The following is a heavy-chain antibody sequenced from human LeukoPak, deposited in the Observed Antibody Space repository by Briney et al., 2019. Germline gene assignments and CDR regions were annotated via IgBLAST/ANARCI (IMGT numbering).Heavy chain of an antibody. CDR2: ISSSSSYI. J-gene: IGHJ4*02. V-gene: IGHV3-21*01. CDR3: ARGESHYGDYPLDY. CDR1: GLTFSSYS. D-gene: IGHD4-17*01. Sequence: GGSLRLSCAASGLTFSSYSMNWVRQDPGKGVEWLSSISSSSSYIYYADSVKGRFTISRDNAKNSLYLQMNSLRVEDTAVYYCARGESHYGDYPLDYWGQGTLVTVSS.